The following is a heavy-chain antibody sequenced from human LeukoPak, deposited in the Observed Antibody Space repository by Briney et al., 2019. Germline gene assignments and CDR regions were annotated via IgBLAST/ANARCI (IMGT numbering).Heavy chain of an antibody. CDR3: ARDFYGSGPANWFDP. D-gene: IGHD3-10*01. J-gene: IGHJ5*02. CDR1: GGSISSSSYY. CDR2: IYHSGSA. Sequence: PSETLSLTCTVSGGSISSSSYYWGWIRQPPGKGLEWIGEIYHSGSANYNPSLKSRVTISVDKSKNQFSLKLSSVTAADTAVYYCARDFYGSGPANWFDPGGQGTLVTVSS. V-gene: IGHV4-39*07.